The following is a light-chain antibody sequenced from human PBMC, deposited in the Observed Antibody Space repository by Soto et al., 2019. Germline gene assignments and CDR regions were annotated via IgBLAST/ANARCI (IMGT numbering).Light chain of an antibody. CDR2: KAS. CDR1: QDISNF. J-gene: IGKJ1*01. Sequence: DIQMTQSPSSLFASVGDRVDITCQASQDISNFLNWYQQKPGKAPKLLIYKASTLKSGVPSRFSGSGSGTEFTLTISSLQPDDFATYYCQHYNSYSEAFGQGTKV. CDR3: QHYNSYSEA. V-gene: IGKV1-5*03.